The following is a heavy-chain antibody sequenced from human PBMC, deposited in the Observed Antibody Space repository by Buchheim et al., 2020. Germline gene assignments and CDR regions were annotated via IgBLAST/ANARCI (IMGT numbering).Heavy chain of an antibody. V-gene: IGHV4-34*01. CDR2: INHSGST. Sequence: QVQLQQWGAGLLKPSETLSLTCAVYGGSFSGYYWSWIRQPPGKGLEWIGEINHSGSTNYNPSLKSRVTKTVETSKNQFFLKLSSVTAADTAVYYCARGINHLWGLYYFDYWGQGTL. CDR1: GGSFSGYY. D-gene: IGHD3-3*02. CDR3: ARGINHLWGLYYFDY. J-gene: IGHJ4*02.